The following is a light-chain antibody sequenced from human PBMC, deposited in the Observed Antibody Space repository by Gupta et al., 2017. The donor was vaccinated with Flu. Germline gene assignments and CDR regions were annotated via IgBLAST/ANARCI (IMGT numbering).Light chain of an antibody. CDR2: WAS. V-gene: IGKV4-1*01. CDR3: QQYYTTPQT. Sequence: CKSSQSVLYSSNNKNYLAWYQQKPGQPPKLLIYWASTRESGVPDRFSGSGSGTDFTLTISSLQAEDVAVYYCQQYYTTPQTFGQGTKVEIK. CDR1: QSVLYSSNNKNY. J-gene: IGKJ1*01.